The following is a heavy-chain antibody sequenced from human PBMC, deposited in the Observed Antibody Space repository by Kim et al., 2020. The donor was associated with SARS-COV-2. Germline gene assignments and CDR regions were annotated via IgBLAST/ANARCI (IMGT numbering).Heavy chain of an antibody. V-gene: IGHV4-4*02. J-gene: IGHJ6*02. D-gene: IGHD3-10*01. CDR3: ARDTYYYGSGSYYNPAHYYYYYGMDV. Sequence: SETLSLTCAVSGGSISSSNWWSWVRQPPGKGLEWIGEIYHSGSTNYNPSLKSRVTISVDKSKNQFSLKLSSVTAADTAVYYCARDTYYYGSGSYYNPAHYYYYYGMDVWGQGTTVTVSS. CDR1: GGSISSSNW. CDR2: IYHSGST.